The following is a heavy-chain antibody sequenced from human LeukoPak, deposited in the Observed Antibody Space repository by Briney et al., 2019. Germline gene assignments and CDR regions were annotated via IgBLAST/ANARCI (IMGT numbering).Heavy chain of an antibody. CDR3: ARHEGLDFWSGYYTAGFDY. J-gene: IGHJ4*02. CDR1: GGSISSSSYY. CDR2: IYYSGST. Sequence: PSETLSLTCTVSGGSISSSSYYWGWIRQPPGKGPEWIGSIYYSGSTYYNPSLKSRVTISVDTSKNQFSLKLSSVTAADTAVYYCARHEGLDFWSGYYTAGFDYWGQGTLVTVSS. V-gene: IGHV4-39*01. D-gene: IGHD3-3*01.